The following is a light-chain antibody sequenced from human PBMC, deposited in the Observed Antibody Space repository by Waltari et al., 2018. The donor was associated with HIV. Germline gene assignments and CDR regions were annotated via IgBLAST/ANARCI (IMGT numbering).Light chain of an antibody. Sequence: QSALTQPASASGSPGQSITISSPGTSSYAGSYNLVSWYQQHPGKAPKVIIYDVNKRPSGVSNRFSVSKSGNTASLTISGLQAEDEAEYYCCSHAGSSIYFVFGTGTKVTVL. CDR2: DVN. J-gene: IGLJ1*01. CDR1: SSYAGSYNL. V-gene: IGLV2-23*02. CDR3: CSHAGSSIYFV.